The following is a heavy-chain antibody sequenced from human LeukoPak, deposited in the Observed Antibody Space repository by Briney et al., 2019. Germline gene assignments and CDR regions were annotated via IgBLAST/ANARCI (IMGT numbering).Heavy chain of an antibody. CDR2: ISSSGSTI. CDR3: AKEDLYSYGQTSGY. J-gene: IGHJ4*02. Sequence: GGSLRLSCAASGFTFSSYEMNWVRQAPGKGLEWVSYISSSGSTIYYADSVKGRLTISRDNSKNTLYLQMNSLRAEDTAVYHCAKEDLYSYGQTSGYWGQGTLVTVSS. CDR1: GFTFSSYE. D-gene: IGHD5-18*01. V-gene: IGHV3-48*03.